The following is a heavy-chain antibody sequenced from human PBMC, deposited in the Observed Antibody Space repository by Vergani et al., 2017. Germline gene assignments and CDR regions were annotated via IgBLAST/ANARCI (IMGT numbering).Heavy chain of an antibody. J-gene: IGHJ4*02. CDR3: AREGYSYGYDY. Sequence: QVQLQEPGPGLVKPSQTLSLTCTVSGGSISSGGYYWSWIRQPPGKGLEWIGYIYYSRSTYYNPFLKSRVTISVDTSKNQFSLKLSSVTAADTAVYYCAREGYSYGYDYWGQGTLVTVSS. CDR1: GGSISSGGYY. CDR2: IYYSRST. D-gene: IGHD5-18*01. V-gene: IGHV4-31*03.